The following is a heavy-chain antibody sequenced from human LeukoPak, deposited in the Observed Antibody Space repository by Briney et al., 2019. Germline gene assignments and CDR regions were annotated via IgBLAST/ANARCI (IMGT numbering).Heavy chain of an antibody. Sequence: ASVKVSCKASGYTFTSYYMHWVRQAPGQGLEWMGIINPSGGSTSYAQKFQGRVTMTRDTSTSTVYMELSSLRSEDTAVYYCARASGAHYYYYYYMDVWGKGTTVTISS. J-gene: IGHJ6*03. CDR3: ARASGAHYYYYYYMDV. CDR2: INPSGGST. CDR1: GYTFTSYY. V-gene: IGHV1-46*01.